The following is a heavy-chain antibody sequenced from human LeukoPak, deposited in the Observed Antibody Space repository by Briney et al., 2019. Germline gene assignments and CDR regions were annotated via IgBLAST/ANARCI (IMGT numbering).Heavy chain of an antibody. V-gene: IGHV3-48*03. CDR1: EFTFSSYE. D-gene: IGHD3-16*01. J-gene: IGHJ4*02. Sequence: AGGSLRLSCAASEFTFSSYEMNWVRQAPGKGLEWVSYISSSGSTILYADSVKGRFSISRDNAKNSLYLQMNSLRAEDTAVYYCARKGGGGDYTHFDYWGQGTLVTVSS. CDR2: ISSSGSTI. CDR3: ARKGGGGDYTHFDY.